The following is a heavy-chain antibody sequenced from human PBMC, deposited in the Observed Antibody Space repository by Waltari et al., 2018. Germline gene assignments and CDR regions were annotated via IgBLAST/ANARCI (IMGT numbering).Heavy chain of an antibody. CDR1: GFIFSDHY. V-gene: IGHV3-72*01. CDR3: AREKAAGPFDD. J-gene: IGHJ4*02. Sequence: EVQLAEAGGGLVQPGGSLRLSCVVSGFIFSDHYMDWVRQAPGKGLEWVGRSRNKANRYTTEYAASVKGRFTISRDESKNLMYLQMNSLQKEDTAVYYCAREKAAGPFDDWGQGTLVTVSS. D-gene: IGHD2-15*01. CDR2: SRNKANRYTT.